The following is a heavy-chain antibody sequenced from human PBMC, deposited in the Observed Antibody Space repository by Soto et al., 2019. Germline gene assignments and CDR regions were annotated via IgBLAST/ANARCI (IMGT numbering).Heavy chain of an antibody. CDR1: GYTFTSYG. Sequence: ASVKVSCKASGYTFTSYGISWVRQAPGQGLEWMGWISAYNGNTNYAQKLQGRVTMTTDTSTSTAYMELRSLRSDDTAVYYCARDHHDCGDYDWFDTWGQGTMVTVSS. CDR2: ISAYNGNT. J-gene: IGHJ5*02. V-gene: IGHV1-18*01. D-gene: IGHD4-17*01. CDR3: ARDHHDCGDYDWFDT.